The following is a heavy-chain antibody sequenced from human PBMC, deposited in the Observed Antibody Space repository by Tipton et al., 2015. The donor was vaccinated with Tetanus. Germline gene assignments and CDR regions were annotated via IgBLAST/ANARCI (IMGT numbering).Heavy chain of an antibody. V-gene: IGHV4-30-2*01. CDR1: GGSVRSGDYS. CDR3: ARATSTGPAYNWFDP. Sequence: TLSLTCTVSGGSVRSGDYSWTWIRQPPGKGLQWIGYMYYSGTTHYNPSLKSRVTISIDRSKNQLSLELTSVTAADTAVYYCARATSTGPAYNWFDPWGQGTLVTVSS. CDR2: MYYSGTT. J-gene: IGHJ5*02. D-gene: IGHD2-8*02.